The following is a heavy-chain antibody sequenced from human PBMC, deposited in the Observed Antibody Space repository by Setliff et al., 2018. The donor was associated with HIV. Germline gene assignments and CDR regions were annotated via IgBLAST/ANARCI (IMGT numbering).Heavy chain of an antibody. CDR3: ARWRWLQSEFEY. CDR1: GFTFSSYW. D-gene: IGHD5-12*01. V-gene: IGHV3-74*01. Sequence: LRLSCAASGFTFSSYWMNWVRQAPGKGLVWVSYINSEGSSTSYADSVKGRFTISRDNAKDSLFLQMNSLRAEDTAVYYCARWRWLQSEFEYGGQGTLVTVSS. CDR2: INSEGSST. J-gene: IGHJ4*02.